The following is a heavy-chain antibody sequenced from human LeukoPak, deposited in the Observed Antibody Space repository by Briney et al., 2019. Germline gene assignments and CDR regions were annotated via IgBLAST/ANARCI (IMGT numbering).Heavy chain of an antibody. CDR3: ARDGMTTVTPFDL. J-gene: IGHJ2*01. CDR1: GGSISSYY. CDR2: IYYSGST. V-gene: IGHV4-59*01. D-gene: IGHD4-11*01. Sequence: SETLSLTCTVSGGSISSYYWSWIRQPPGKGLEWIGYIYYSGSTNYNPSLKSRVTISVDTSKNQFSLKLSSVTAADTAVYYCARDGMTTVTPFDLWGRGTLVTVSS.